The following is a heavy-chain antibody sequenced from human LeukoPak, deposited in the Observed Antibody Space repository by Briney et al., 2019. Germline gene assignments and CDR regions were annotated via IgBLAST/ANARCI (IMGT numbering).Heavy chain of an antibody. V-gene: IGHV1-18*01. CDR1: GYTFTSYG. CDR2: ISAYNGST. D-gene: IGHD7-27*01. Sequence: ASVKVSCKASGYTFTSYGISWVRQAPGQGLEWMGWISAYNGSTNYAQKLQGRVTMTTDTSTGTAYMELRSLRSDDTAVYYCARLGPQLYYYYMDVWGKGTTVTVSS. J-gene: IGHJ6*03. CDR3: ARLGPQLYYYYMDV.